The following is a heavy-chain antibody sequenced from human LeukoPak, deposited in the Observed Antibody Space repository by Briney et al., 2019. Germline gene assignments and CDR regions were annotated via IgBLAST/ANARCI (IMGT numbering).Heavy chain of an antibody. CDR2: IIPIFGIA. D-gene: IGHD3-10*01. J-gene: IGHJ6*02. CDR1: GGTFSSYA. Sequence: SVKVSCTASGGTFSSYAFSWVRQGPGQGLEWMGRIIPIFGIANYARKFQGRVTITADKSTSTAYMELSSLRSEDTAVYYCASLVGLGYYGSGSPYYYGMDVWGQGTTVTVSS. CDR3: ASLVGLGYYGSGSPYYYGMDV. V-gene: IGHV1-69*04.